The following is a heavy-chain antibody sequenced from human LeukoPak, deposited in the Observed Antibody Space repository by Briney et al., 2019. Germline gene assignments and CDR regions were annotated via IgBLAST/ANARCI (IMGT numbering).Heavy chain of an antibody. CDR1: GFTFSSYA. CDR2: ISGSGGST. J-gene: IGHJ4*02. V-gene: IGHV3-23*01. CDR3: AKTYYGSGSYYNPFDY. Sequence: GGSLRLSCAASGFTFSSYAVSWVRQAPGKGLEWVSGISGSGGSTYYADSVKGRFTISRDNSKNTLYLQMNSLRAEDTAVYYCAKTYYGSGSYYNPFDYWGQGTLVTVSS. D-gene: IGHD3-10*01.